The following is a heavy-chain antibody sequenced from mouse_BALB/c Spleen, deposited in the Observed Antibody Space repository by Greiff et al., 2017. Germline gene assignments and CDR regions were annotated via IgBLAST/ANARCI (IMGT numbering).Heavy chain of an antibody. CDR2: IYPGSGST. Sequence: QVQLQQSGPELVKPGASVKMSCKASGYTFTDYVISWVKQRTGQGLEWIGEIYPGSGSTYYNEKFKGKATLTADKSSNTAYMQLSSLTSEDSAVYFCARSYYGSSSGAYWGQGTLVTVSA. D-gene: IGHD1-1*01. V-gene: IGHV1-81*01. J-gene: IGHJ3*01. CDR3: ARSYYGSSSGAY. CDR1: GYTFTDYV.